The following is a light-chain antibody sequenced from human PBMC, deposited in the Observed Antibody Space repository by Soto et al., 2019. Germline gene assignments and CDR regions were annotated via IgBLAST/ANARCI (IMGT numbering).Light chain of an antibody. CDR2: SNN. V-gene: IGLV1-44*01. Sequence: QSVLTQPPSASGTPGQRVTISCSGSSSNIGSNTVNWYQQLPGTAPKLLIYSNNQRPSGVPDRFSGSKSGTSASLAISGLQSEDEADYYFAAWDDSLIYVFGTGTKVTVL. CDR1: SSNIGSNT. J-gene: IGLJ1*01. CDR3: AAWDDSLIYV.